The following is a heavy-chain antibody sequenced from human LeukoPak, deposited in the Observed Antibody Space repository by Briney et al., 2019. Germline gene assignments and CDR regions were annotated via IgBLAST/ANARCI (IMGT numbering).Heavy chain of an antibody. CDR2: IIPILGIA. J-gene: IGHJ4*02. CDR1: GGTFSSYT. D-gene: IGHD3-22*01. Sequence: VKVSCKASGGTFSSYTISWVRQAPGQGLGWMGRIIPILGIANYAQKFQGRVTITADKSTSTAYMELSSLRSEDTAVYYCWTYYYDSSGYYSDYWGQGTLVTVSS. CDR3: WTYYYDSSGYYSDY. V-gene: IGHV1-69*02.